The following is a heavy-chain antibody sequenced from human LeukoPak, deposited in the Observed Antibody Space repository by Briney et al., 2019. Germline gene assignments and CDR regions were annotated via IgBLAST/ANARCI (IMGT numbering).Heavy chain of an antibody. CDR3: ARRDGDYGAGGGYWNY. V-gene: IGHV4-39*01. CDR2: IYYSGST. J-gene: IGHJ4*02. CDR1: GGSISSSSYY. Sequence: PSETLSLTCTVSGGSISSSSYYWGWIRQPPGKGLEWIGSIYYSGSTYYNPSLKSRVTISVDTSKNQFSLKLSSVTAADTAVYYCARRDGDYGAGGGYWNYWGQGTLVTVSS. D-gene: IGHD4-17*01.